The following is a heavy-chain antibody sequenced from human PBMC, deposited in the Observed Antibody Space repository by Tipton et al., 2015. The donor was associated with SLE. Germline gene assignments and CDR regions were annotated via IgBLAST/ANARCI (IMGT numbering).Heavy chain of an antibody. CDR2: IYSGGST. D-gene: IGHD3-22*01. CDR3: AKVGYYYDSSGSTAAFDI. CDR1: GFTVSSNY. J-gene: IGHJ3*02. Sequence: SLRLSCAASGFTVSSNYMSWVRQAPGKGLEWVSVIYSGGSTDYADSVKGRFTISRDNSKNTLYLQMNSLRAEDTALYYCAKVGYYYDSSGSTAAFDIWGQGTMVTVSS. V-gene: IGHV3-53*01.